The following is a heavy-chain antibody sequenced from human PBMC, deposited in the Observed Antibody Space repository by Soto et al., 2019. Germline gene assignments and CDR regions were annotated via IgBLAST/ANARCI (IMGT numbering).Heavy chain of an antibody. Sequence: ALRLSCAASGFTFSSYGMHWVRQAPGKGLEWVAVISYDGSNKYYADSVKGRFTISRDNSKNTLYLQMNSLRAEDTAVYYCAKDHPYYDSSGYYSWFDPWGQGTLVTVSS. CDR2: ISYDGSNK. CDR3: AKDHPYYDSSGYYSWFDP. V-gene: IGHV3-30*18. CDR1: GFTFSSYG. D-gene: IGHD3-22*01. J-gene: IGHJ5*02.